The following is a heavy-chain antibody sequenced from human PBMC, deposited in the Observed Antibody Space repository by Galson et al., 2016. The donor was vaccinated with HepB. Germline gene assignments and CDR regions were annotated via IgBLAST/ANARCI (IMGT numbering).Heavy chain of an antibody. D-gene: IGHD3-3*01. CDR2: IYYTGST. J-gene: IGHJ4*02. Sequence: SETLSLTCNVSGVSLNNYYWSWIRQAPGRGLEWIGYIYYTGSTNYDPSLKSRATISVDTSKNQFYLRLRSVTAADTAFYYCAGAGHSDFWSGLAYWGQGKLVTVSS. CDR3: AGAGHSDFWSGLAY. CDR1: GVSLNNYY. V-gene: IGHV4-59*08.